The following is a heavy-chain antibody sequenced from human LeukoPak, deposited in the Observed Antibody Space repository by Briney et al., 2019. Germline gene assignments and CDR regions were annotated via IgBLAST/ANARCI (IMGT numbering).Heavy chain of an antibody. D-gene: IGHD2-2*01. Sequence: PGGSLRLSCAASGFTFSSYSMNWVRQAPGKGLEWVSCISSSSSTIYYADSVKGRFTISRDNAKNSLYLQMNSLRAEDTAVYYCARLYCSSSSCYGEIDYWGQGTLVTVSS. CDR3: ARLYCSSSSCYGEIDY. V-gene: IGHV3-48*01. CDR2: ISSSSSTI. CDR1: GFTFSSYS. J-gene: IGHJ4*02.